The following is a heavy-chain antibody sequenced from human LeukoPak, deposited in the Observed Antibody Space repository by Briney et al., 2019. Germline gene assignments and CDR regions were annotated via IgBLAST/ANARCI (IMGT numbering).Heavy chain of an antibody. CDR3: ARGPRFWSGYRPYYYYGMDV. J-gene: IGHJ6*02. CDR2: INHSGST. CDR1: GGSFSGYY. Sequence: SETLSLTCAVYGGSFSGYYWSWIRQPPGKGLEWIGEINHSGSTNYNPSLKSRVIISVDTSKNQFSLKLSSVTAADTAVYYCARGPRFWSGYRPYYYYGMDVWGQGTTVTVSS. D-gene: IGHD3-3*01. V-gene: IGHV4-34*01.